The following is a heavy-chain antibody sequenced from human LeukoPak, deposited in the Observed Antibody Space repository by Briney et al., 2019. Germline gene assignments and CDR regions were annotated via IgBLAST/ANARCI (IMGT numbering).Heavy chain of an antibody. V-gene: IGHV4-31*03. CDR2: IYYSGST. CDR1: GGSISSGGYY. J-gene: IGHJ6*02. Sequence: PSQTLSLTCTVSGGSISSGGYYWSWIRQHPGKGLEWIGYIYYSGSTYYNPSLKSRVTISVDTSKNQFSLKLSSVTAADTAVYYCARVGAAAGSLYYYYGMDVWGQGTTVTVSS. CDR3: ARVGAAAGSLYYYYGMDV. D-gene: IGHD6-13*01.